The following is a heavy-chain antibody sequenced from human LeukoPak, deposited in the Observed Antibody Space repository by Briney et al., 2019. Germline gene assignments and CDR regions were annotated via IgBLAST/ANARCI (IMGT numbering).Heavy chain of an antibody. Sequence: SETLSLTCTVSGGSISSYYWSWIRQPAGKGLEWIGRIYTSGSTNYNPSLKSRVTISVDTSKNQFSLKLSSVTAADTAVYYCAREGSITIFGVVTEFDYWGQGTLVTVSS. CDR2: IYTSGST. J-gene: IGHJ4*02. D-gene: IGHD3-3*01. CDR1: GGSISSYY. V-gene: IGHV4-4*07. CDR3: AREGSITIFGVVTEFDY.